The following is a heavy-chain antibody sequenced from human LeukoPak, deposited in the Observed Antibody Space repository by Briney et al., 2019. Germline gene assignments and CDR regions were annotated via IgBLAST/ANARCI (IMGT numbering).Heavy chain of an antibody. V-gene: IGHV3-23*01. CDR3: AKNRGVSTIIWYFDL. D-gene: IGHD5/OR15-5a*01. CDR2: ISGSGDST. J-gene: IGHJ2*01. CDR1: GFTFSSYA. Sequence: GGSLRLSCAASGFTFSSYAMRWVRQAPGKGLEWVSAISGSGDSTFYADSVKGRFAISRDNSKNTLYLQMNSLRADDTAVYYCAKNRGVSTIIWYFDLWGRGTLVTVSS.